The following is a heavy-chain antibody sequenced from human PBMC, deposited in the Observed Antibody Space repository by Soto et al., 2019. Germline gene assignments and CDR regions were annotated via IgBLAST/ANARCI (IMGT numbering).Heavy chain of an antibody. Sequence: PGESLKISCKGSGYSFTTYWIGWVRQMPGKGLEWMGIIYPGDSDTRYSPSFQGQVTISADKSISTAYLQWSSLKASDTAMYYCARHSRAAAVPASPIDYWGQGTLVTVSS. V-gene: IGHV5-51*01. CDR2: IYPGDSDT. J-gene: IGHJ4*02. CDR3: ARHSRAAAVPASPIDY. D-gene: IGHD6-13*01. CDR1: GYSFTTYW.